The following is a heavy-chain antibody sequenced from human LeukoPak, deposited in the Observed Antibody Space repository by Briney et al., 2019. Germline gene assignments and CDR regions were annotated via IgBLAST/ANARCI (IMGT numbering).Heavy chain of an antibody. Sequence: SETLSLTCTVSGGSISSSSYYWGWIRQPPGKGLEWIGSIYYSGSTYYNPSLKSRVTISVDTSKNQFSLKLSSVTAADTAVYYCARGGNYYYYYYMDVWGKGTTVTVSS. CDR1: GGSISSSSYY. J-gene: IGHJ6*03. V-gene: IGHV4-39*07. D-gene: IGHD6-13*01. CDR3: ARGGNYYYYYYMDV. CDR2: IYYSGST.